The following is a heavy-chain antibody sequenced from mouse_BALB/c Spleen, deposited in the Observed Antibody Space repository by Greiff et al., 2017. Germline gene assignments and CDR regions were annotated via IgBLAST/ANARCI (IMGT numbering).Heavy chain of an antibody. J-gene: IGHJ2*01. D-gene: IGHD1-1*01. CDR2: INPYNGAT. V-gene: IGHV1-26*01. CDR1: GYSFTGYY. CDR3: ARTYYGSSQGYFDY. Sequence: EVQLQQSGPELVKPGASVKISCKASGYSFTGYYMHWVKQSHVKSLEWIGRINPYNGATSYNQNFKDKASLTVDKSSSTAYMELHSLTSEDSAVYNCARTYYGSSQGYFDYWGQGTTLTVSS.